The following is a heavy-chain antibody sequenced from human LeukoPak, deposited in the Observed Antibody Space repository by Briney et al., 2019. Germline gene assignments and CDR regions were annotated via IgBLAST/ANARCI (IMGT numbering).Heavy chain of an antibody. CDR1: GGTFSIYA. CDR2: IIPIFGTA. Sequence: SVKVSCKSSGGTFSIYAISWMRQAPGQGLEWMGGIIPIFGTANYAQTFQGRVTITADESTSTAYMELSSLRSEDTAVYYCARALWSGYYMVRHLDYWGQGTLVTVSS. CDR3: ARALWSGYYMVRHLDY. J-gene: IGHJ4*02. V-gene: IGHV1-69*13. D-gene: IGHD3-3*01.